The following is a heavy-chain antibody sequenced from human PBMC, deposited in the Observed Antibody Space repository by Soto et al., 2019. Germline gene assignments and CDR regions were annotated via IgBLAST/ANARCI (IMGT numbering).Heavy chain of an antibody. CDR3: TTSYAFWSGLYYYYYMDV. J-gene: IGHJ6*03. CDR1: GFTFSNAW. CDR2: IKSKTDGGTT. V-gene: IGHV3-15*01. D-gene: IGHD3-3*01. Sequence: GGSLRLSCAASGFTFSNAWMSWVRQAPGKGLQWVGRIKSKTDGGTTDYAAPVKGRFTISRDDSKNTLYLQMNSLKTEDTAVYYCTTSYAFWSGLYYYYYMDVWGKGTTVTVSS.